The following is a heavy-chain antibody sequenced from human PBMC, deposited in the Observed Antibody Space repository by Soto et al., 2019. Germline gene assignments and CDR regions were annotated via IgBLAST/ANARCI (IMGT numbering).Heavy chain of an antibody. V-gene: IGHV3-21*01. CDR3: ARLSTNTAMVP. Sequence: PGGSLRLSCAASGFTFSSYSMSWVRQAPGKGLEWVSSISSSSSYIYYADSVKGRFTISRDNAKNSPYLQMNSLRAEDTAVYYCARLSTNTAMVPGGQGTLVTVSS. D-gene: IGHD5-18*01. J-gene: IGHJ5*02. CDR2: ISSSSSYI. CDR1: GFTFSSYS.